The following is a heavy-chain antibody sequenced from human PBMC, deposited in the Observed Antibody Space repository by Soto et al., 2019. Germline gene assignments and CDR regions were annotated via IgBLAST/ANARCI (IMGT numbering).Heavy chain of an antibody. CDR2: ISGSGGST. Sequence: EVQLLESGGGLVQPGGSLRLSCAASGFTFSSYAMSWVRQAPGKGLEWVSAISGSGGSTYYADSVKGRFTISRDNSKNTLYLQMNSLRAEDTAVYYCAKNVLHIFRSGGSCYGNWGQGTLVTVSS. CDR3: AKNVLHIFRSGGSCYGN. D-gene: IGHD2-15*01. V-gene: IGHV3-23*01. J-gene: IGHJ4*02. CDR1: GFTFSSYA.